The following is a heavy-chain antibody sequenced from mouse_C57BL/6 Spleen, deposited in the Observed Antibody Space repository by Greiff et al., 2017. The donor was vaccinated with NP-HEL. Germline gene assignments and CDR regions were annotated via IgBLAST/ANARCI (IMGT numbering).Heavy chain of an antibody. CDR2: ISDGGSYT. Sequence: EVQGVESGGGLVKPGGSLKLSCAASGFTFSSYAMSWVRQTPEKRLEWVATISDGGSYTYYPDNVKGRFTISRDNAKNNLYLQMSHLKSEDTAMYYCARDGDYDERDFDYWGQGTTLTVSS. V-gene: IGHV5-4*01. D-gene: IGHD2-4*01. J-gene: IGHJ2*01. CDR3: ARDGDYDERDFDY. CDR1: GFTFSSYA.